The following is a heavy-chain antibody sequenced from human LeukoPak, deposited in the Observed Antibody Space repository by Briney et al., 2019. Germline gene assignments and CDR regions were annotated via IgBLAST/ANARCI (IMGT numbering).Heavy chain of an antibody. D-gene: IGHD6-13*01. J-gene: IGHJ4*02. CDR3: AKALDSSSSPFDY. CDR2: ISGSGGST. CDR1: GFTFSSYA. Sequence: GGSLRLSCAASGFTFSSYAMSWVRHAPGKGLESVSAISGSGGSTYYADSVKGRFTISRDNSKNTLYLQMNSLRAEDTAVYYCAKALDSSSSPFDYWGQGTLVTVSS. V-gene: IGHV3-23*01.